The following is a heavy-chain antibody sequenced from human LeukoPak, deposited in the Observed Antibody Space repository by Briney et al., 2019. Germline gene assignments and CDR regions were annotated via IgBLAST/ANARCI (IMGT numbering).Heavy chain of an antibody. J-gene: IGHJ4*02. Sequence: GGSLRLSCAASGFTFSSYWMSWVRQAPGKGLEWVANIKQDGSEKYYVDSVKGRFTISRDNAKNSLYLQMNSLRAEDTAVYYCASGKDTYYDFWSGYYTGCYFDYWGQGTLVTVSS. CDR2: IKQDGSEK. V-gene: IGHV3-7*01. D-gene: IGHD3-3*01. CDR1: GFTFSSYW. CDR3: ASGKDTYYDFWSGYYTGCYFDY.